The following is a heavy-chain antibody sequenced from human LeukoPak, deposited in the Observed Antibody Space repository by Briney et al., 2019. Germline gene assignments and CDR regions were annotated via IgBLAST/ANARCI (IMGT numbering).Heavy chain of an antibody. CDR3: AGDYEGNLAFDI. V-gene: IGHV3-21*01. CDR1: GFSFSSCS. J-gene: IGHJ3*02. Sequence: MPGGSLRLSCAASGFSFSSCSMNWVRQAPGKGLEWVSSISSSSTYIYYADSLEGRFTISRDNVRSSLYLQMNSLRAEDTAVYYCAGDYEGNLAFDIWGQGTMVTVSS. D-gene: IGHD4-23*01. CDR2: ISSSSTYI.